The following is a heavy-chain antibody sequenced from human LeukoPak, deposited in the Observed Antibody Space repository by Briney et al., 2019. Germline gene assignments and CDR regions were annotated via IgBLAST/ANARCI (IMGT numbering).Heavy chain of an antibody. V-gene: IGHV2-70*17. D-gene: IGHD6-19*01. J-gene: IGHJ4*02. CDR1: GFSLSTSGMC. CDR2: IDWDDDK. Sequence: SGPALVKPTQTLTLTCTFSGFSLSTSGMCVSWIRQPPGKALEWLARIDWDDDKFYSTSLKTRLTISKDTSKHQVVLTMTNMDPVDTATYYCARHSSGQINLDYWGQGTLVTVSS. CDR3: ARHSSGQINLDY.